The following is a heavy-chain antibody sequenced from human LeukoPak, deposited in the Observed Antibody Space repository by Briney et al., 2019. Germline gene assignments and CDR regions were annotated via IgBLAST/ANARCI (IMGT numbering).Heavy chain of an antibody. CDR1: GYTLTELS. V-gene: IGHV1-24*01. CDR2: FDPEDGET. J-gene: IGHJ4*02. D-gene: IGHD6-13*01. CDR3: ATDQGGAAAGAYYFDY. Sequence: ASVKVSCKVSGYTLTELSMHWVRQAPGEGLEWMGGFDPEDGETIYAQKFQGRVTMTEDTSTDTAYMELSSLRSEDTAVYYCATDQGGAAAGAYYFDYWGQGTLVTVSS.